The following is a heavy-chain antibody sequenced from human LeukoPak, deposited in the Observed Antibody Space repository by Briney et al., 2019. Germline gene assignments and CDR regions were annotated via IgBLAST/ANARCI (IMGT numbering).Heavy chain of an antibody. CDR2: INPNSGGT. CDR1: GYIFTGYY. V-gene: IGHV1-2*02. CDR3: ARESVFGELVPRDLYPDYYYYGMDV. Sequence: ASVRVSCKASGYIFTGYYMHWVRQAPGQGLEWLGWINPNSGGTHYAQKFQGRDTMTRDTSISTAYMELSRLRSDDTAVYYCARESVFGELVPRDLYPDYYYYGMDVWGQGTTVTVSS. J-gene: IGHJ6*02. D-gene: IGHD3-10*02.